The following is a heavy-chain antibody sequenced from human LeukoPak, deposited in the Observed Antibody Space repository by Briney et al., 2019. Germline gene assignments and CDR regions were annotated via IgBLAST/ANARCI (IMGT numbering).Heavy chain of an antibody. CDR3: AKEASGH. CDR1: AFIFNNYA. J-gene: IGHJ4*02. V-gene: IGHV3-23*01. Sequence: QTGGSLRLSCAASAFIFNNYAMTWVRQAPGKGLEWVSTISSSGASTYYADSVKGRFIISRDNSKNTLYLHMNSLRADDTAVYYCAKEASGHWGQGTLVTVSS. CDR2: ISSSGAST.